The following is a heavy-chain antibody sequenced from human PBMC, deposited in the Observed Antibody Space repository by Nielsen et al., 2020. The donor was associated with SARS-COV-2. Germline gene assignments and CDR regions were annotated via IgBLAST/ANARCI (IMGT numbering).Heavy chain of an antibody. CDR2: INWNGGST. CDR1: GFTFSSYA. V-gene: IGHV3-20*04. CDR3: AKVDYYGSGGAY. Sequence: GGSLRLSCAASGFTFSSYAMSWVRQAPGKGLEWVSGINWNGGSTGYADSVKGRFTISRDNAKNSLYLQMNSLRAEDTALYYCAKVDYYGSGGAYWGQGTLVTVSS. J-gene: IGHJ4*02. D-gene: IGHD3-10*01.